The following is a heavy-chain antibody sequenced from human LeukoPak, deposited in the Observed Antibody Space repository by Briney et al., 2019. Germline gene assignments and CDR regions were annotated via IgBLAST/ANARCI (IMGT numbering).Heavy chain of an antibody. CDR2: TYSGGST. J-gene: IGHJ6*02. Sequence: PGGSLRLSCAASGFTVSSNDMNWVRQAPGKGLEWVSVTYSGGSTFSVDSVKGRFTISRDNSKNTLYLQMNSLRAEDTALYYCARGAGAYNYYAMDVWGQGTTVTVSS. CDR1: GFTVSSND. D-gene: IGHD6-19*01. V-gene: IGHV3-66*01. CDR3: ARGAGAYNYYAMDV.